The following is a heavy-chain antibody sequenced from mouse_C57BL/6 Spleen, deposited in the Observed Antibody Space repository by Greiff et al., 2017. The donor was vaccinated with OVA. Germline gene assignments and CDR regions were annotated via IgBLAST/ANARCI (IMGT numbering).Heavy chain of an antibody. CDR1: GFTFSDYY. D-gene: IGHD4-1*01. CDR3: ARQEANWDYYYAMDY. V-gene: IGHV5-12*01. CDR2: ISNGGGST. Sequence: EVQLVESGGGLVQPGGSLKLSCAASGFTFSDYYMYWVRQTPEKRLEWVAYISNGGGSTYYPDTVKGRFTISRDNAKYTLYLQLSRLKSEDTAMYYCARQEANWDYYYAMDYWGQGTSVTVSS. J-gene: IGHJ4*01.